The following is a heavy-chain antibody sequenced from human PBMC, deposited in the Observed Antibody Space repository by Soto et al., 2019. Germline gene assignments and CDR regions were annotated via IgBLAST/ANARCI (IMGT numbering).Heavy chain of an antibody. Sequence: EVQLLESGGGLVQPGGSLRLSCAASGFTFSSYAMSWVRQAPGKGLEWVSAISGSGGITYYGDSVKSRFTISRDNSTDTLFLQMNSMRADDTAVYYCAKALYSSSWYWFDPWGQGTLLTVSS. CDR1: GFTFSSYA. CDR2: ISGSGGIT. D-gene: IGHD6-13*01. CDR3: AKALYSSSWYWFDP. V-gene: IGHV3-23*01. J-gene: IGHJ5*02.